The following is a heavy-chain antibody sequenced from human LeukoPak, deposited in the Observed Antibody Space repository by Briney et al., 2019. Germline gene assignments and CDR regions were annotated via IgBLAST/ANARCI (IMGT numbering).Heavy chain of an antibody. CDR2: IYTSGST. V-gene: IGHV4-4*07. D-gene: IGHD6-13*01. CDR3: ARGMDWYSSSWYVRNYYGMDV. CDR1: GGSISSYY. Sequence: PSETLSLTCTVSGGSISSYYWSWIRRPAGKGLEWIGRIYTSGSTNYNPSLKSRVTMSVDTSKNQFSLKLSSVTAADTAVYYCARGMDWYSSSWYVRNYYGMDVWGQGTTVTVSS. J-gene: IGHJ6*02.